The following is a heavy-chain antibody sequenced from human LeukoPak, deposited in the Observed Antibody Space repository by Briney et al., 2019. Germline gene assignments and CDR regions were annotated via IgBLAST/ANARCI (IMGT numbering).Heavy chain of an antibody. V-gene: IGHV1-8*01. CDR3: ATDQRGRDYVWGSYRFDY. J-gene: IGHJ4*02. D-gene: IGHD3-16*02. CDR2: MNPNSGNT. CDR1: GYTFTSYD. Sequence: WASVKVSCKASGYTFTSYDINWVRQATGQGLEWMGWMNPNSGNTGYAQKFQGRVTMTEDTSTDTAYMELSSLRSEDTAVYYCATDQRGRDYVWGSYRFDYWGQGTLVTVSS.